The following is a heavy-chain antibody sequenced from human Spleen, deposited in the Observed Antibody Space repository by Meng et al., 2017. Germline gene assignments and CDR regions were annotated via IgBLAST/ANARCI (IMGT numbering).Heavy chain of an antibody. Sequence: GGSLRLSCAVSGFTFSNYWMHWVRRAPGKGLVWVSRINRDGSRTTYADSVRGRVTISRDNAQNTLYLQMNSLGAEDTAVYYCARAPDCGGGSCYSYSYYGMDVWGQGTTVTVSS. CDR1: GFTFSNYW. D-gene: IGHD2-15*01. V-gene: IGHV3-74*03. CDR2: INRDGSRT. CDR3: ARAPDCGGGSCYSYSYYGMDV. J-gene: IGHJ6*02.